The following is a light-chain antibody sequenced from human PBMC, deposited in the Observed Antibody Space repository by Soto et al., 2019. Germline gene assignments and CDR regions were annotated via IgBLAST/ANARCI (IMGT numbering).Light chain of an antibody. Sequence: QSALTQPASVSGSPGQSITISCTGTSSDVGSYNLVPWYQQHPGKAPKLMIYEVSKRPSGVSNRFSGSKSGNTASLTISGLQAEDEADYYCCSYAGSSPYVFGTGTKLTVL. J-gene: IGLJ1*01. CDR1: SSDVGSYNL. CDR3: CSYAGSSPYV. V-gene: IGLV2-23*02. CDR2: EVS.